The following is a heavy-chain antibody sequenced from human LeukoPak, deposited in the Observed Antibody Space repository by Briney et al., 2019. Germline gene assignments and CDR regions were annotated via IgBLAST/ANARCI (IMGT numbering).Heavy chain of an antibody. Sequence: GASVKVSCKASGYTFTSYDINWVRQATGQGLEWMGWMNPNSGNTGYAQKFQGRVAMTRNTSISTAYMELSSLRSEDTAVYYCARGREYSSSSGGWLDPWGQGTLVTVSS. CDR3: ARGREYSSSSGGWLDP. CDR2: MNPNSGNT. V-gene: IGHV1-8*01. CDR1: GYTFTSYD. D-gene: IGHD6-6*01. J-gene: IGHJ5*02.